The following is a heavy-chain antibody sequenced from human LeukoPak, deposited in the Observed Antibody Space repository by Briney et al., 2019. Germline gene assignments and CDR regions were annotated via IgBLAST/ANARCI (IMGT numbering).Heavy chain of an antibody. CDR3: ASPYGDYGFHDAFDI. J-gene: IGHJ3*02. D-gene: IGHD4-17*01. CDR2: ISAYSGNT. Sequence: ASVKVSCKASGYTFTSYSISWVRQAPGQGLEWMGWISAYSGNTNYAQKFQGRVTMTRDTSISTAYMELSRLRSDDTAVYYCASPYGDYGFHDAFDIWGQGTMVTVSS. CDR1: GYTFTSYS. V-gene: IGHV1-18*01.